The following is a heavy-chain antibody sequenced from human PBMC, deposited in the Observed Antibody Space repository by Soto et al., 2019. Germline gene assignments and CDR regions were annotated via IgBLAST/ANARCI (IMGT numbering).Heavy chain of an antibody. J-gene: IGHJ6*03. V-gene: IGHV4-34*01. CDR3: ARGESGSGSYYKSYYYYYMDV. Sequence: QVQLQQWGAGLLKPSETLSLTCAVYGGSFSGYYWSWIRQPPGKGLEWIGEINHSGSTNYNPSLKSRVTISVDTSKNQCSLKLSSVTAADTAVYYCARGESGSGSYYKSYYYYYMDVWGKGTTVTVSS. CDR2: INHSGST. CDR1: GGSFSGYY. D-gene: IGHD3-10*01.